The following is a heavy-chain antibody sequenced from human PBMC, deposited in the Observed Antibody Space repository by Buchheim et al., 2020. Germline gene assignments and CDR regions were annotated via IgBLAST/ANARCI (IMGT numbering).Heavy chain of an antibody. J-gene: IGHJ4*02. V-gene: IGHV3-21*01. CDR3: ARGRGYCSSTSCYLYFDY. D-gene: IGHD2-2*01. CDR2: ISSSSSYI. Sequence: EVQLVESGGGLVKPGGSLRLSCAASGFTFSSYSMNWARQAPGKGLEWVSSISSSSSYIYYADSVKGRFTISRDNAKNSLYLQMNSLRAEDTAVYYCARGRGYCSSTSCYLYFDYWGQGTL. CDR1: GFTFSSYS.